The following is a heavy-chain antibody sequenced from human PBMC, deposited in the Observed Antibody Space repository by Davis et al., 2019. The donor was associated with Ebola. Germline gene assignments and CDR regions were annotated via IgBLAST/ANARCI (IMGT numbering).Heavy chain of an antibody. D-gene: IGHD7-27*01. J-gene: IGHJ4*02. CDR1: GIDVSCGY. Sequence: GESLNISCAASGIDVSCGYISWLRRASGKGLERVSVIYSGGSTFYAPSVKGRFTISRDNSKNTLYHQMSSLRPEDTAVYSCVKDKRMGMDFDYWGKGTLVTVSS. CDR2: IYSGGST. V-gene: IGHV3-53*05. CDR3: VKDKRMGMDFDY.